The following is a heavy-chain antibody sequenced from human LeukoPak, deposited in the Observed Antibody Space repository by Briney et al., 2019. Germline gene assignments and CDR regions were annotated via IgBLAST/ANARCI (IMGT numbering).Heavy chain of an antibody. J-gene: IGHJ4*02. CDR2: IIPILGIA. CDR3: ARDMDGYYYDSSGYYDY. CDR1: GGTFSSYA. D-gene: IGHD3-22*01. Sequence: GASVKVSCKASGGTFSSYAISWVRQAPGQGLEWMGRIIPILGIANYAQKFQGRVTITADKSTSTAYMELSSLRSEDTAVYSCARDMDGYYYDSSGYYDYWGQGTLVTVSS. V-gene: IGHV1-69*04.